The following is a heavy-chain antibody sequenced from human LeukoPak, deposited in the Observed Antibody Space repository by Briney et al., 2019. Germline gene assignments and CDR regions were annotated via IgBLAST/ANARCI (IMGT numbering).Heavy chain of an antibody. CDR2: IGRTGDFI. D-gene: IGHD3-22*01. CDR3: ARETIPLSVPDGSGSYYYYYYMDV. CDR1: GFTFSDYS. J-gene: IGHJ6*03. V-gene: IGHV3-21*01. Sequence: PGGSLRLSCAASGFTFSDYSLNWVRQAPGKGLEWVSSIGRTGDFIYYADSVKGRFTISRDNAKKSLFLEINSLRAEDTALYFCARETIPLSVPDGSGSYYYYYYMDVWGKGTTVTVSS.